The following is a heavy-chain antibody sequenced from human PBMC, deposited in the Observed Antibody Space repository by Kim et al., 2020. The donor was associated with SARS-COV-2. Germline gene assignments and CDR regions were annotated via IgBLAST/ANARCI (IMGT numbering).Heavy chain of an antibody. Sequence: SETLSLTCAVYGGSFSGYYWSWIRQPPGKGLEWIGEINHSGSTNYNPSLKSRVTISVDTSKNQFSLKLSSVTAADTAVYYCARSSGYGSVGYWGQGTLVTVSS. J-gene: IGHJ4*02. CDR1: GGSFSGYY. CDR2: INHSGST. V-gene: IGHV4-34*01. D-gene: IGHD3-10*01. CDR3: ARSSGYGSVGY.